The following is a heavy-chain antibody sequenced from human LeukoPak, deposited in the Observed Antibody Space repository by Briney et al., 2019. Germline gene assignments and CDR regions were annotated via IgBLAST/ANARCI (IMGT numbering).Heavy chain of an antibody. D-gene: IGHD3-22*01. J-gene: IGHJ4*02. CDR2: INHSGST. V-gene: IGHV4-34*01. CDR3: ARVTYYYDSSGYYPLDY. CDR1: GGSFSGYY. Sequence: SETLSLTCAVYGGSFSGYYWSWIRQPPGKGLEWIGEINHSGSTNYNPSLKSRVTISVDTSKNQFSLKLSSVTAADTAVYYCARVTYYYDSSGYYPLDYWGQGTLVTVSS.